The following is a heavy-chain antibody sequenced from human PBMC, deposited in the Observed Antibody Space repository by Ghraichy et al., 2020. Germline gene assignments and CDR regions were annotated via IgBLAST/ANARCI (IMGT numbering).Heavy chain of an antibody. CDR2: IKSKTDGGTT. CDR1: GFTFSNAW. J-gene: IGHJ4*02. CDR3: TTDPSGYEEMGFFDY. D-gene: IGHD5-12*01. V-gene: IGHV3-15*01. Sequence: GGSLRLSCAASGFTFSNAWMSWVRQAPGKGLEWVGRIKSKTDGGTTDYAAPVKGRFTISRDDSKNTLYLQMNSLKTEDTAVYYCTTDPSGYEEMGFFDYWGQGTLVTVSS.